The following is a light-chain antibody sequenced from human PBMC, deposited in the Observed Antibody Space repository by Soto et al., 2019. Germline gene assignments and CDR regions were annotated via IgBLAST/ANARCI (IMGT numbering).Light chain of an antibody. CDR1: QSVSSNY. Sequence: EIVLTQSPGTLSLSPGERATLSCRASQSVSSNYLAWYQQKPGQAPRLLIYGASSRATGIPDRFSGSGSGTDFTLTISRLEPEDFAVYYCQQYGRSPWTFGRGTKVDI. J-gene: IGKJ1*01. V-gene: IGKV3-20*01. CDR3: QQYGRSPWT. CDR2: GAS.